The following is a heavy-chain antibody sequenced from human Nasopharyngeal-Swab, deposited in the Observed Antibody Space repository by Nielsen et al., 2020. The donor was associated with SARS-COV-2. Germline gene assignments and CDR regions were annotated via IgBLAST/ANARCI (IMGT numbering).Heavy chain of an antibody. CDR2: FIHSVGT. D-gene: IGHD3-22*01. CDR3: ARGVTHGQYYYDSSGYWFDY. Sequence: SGPLSPPFAAHGSPSGGYSWSGIGKPPGKGLEWIGEFIHSVGTNYNPSLKSGVTISVETSKNQFSLKLSTVSAADTAVYYCARGVTHGQYYYDSSGYWFDYWGQGTLVTVSS. V-gene: IGHV4-34*01. J-gene: IGHJ4*02. CDR1: GSPSGGYS.